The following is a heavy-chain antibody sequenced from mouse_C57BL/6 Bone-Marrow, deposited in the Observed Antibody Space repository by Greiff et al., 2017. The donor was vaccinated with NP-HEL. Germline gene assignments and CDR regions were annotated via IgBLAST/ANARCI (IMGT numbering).Heavy chain of an antibody. J-gene: IGHJ4*01. CDR2: INPGSGGT. V-gene: IGHV1-54*01. CDR3: ARYGNYQYYYAMDY. D-gene: IGHD2-1*01. CDR1: GYAFTNYL. Sequence: QVQLQQSGAELVRPGTSVKVSCKASGYAFTNYLIEWVKQRPGQGLEWIGVINPGSGGTNYNEKFKSKATLTADKSSSTAYMQLSSLTSEDSAVYFCARYGNYQYYYAMDYWGQGTSVTVSS.